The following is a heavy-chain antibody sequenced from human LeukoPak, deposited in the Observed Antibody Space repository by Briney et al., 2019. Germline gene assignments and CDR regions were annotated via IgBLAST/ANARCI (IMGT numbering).Heavy chain of an antibody. Sequence: SVKVSCKASGGTFSSYAISWVRQAPGQGLEGMGGIIPIFGTANYAQKFQGRVTITADESTSTAYMELSSLRSEDTAVYYCARDFRYSSSWYGGWFDPWGQGTLVTVSS. V-gene: IGHV1-69*13. CDR2: IIPIFGTA. CDR3: ARDFRYSSSWYGGWFDP. J-gene: IGHJ5*02. D-gene: IGHD6-13*01. CDR1: GGTFSSYA.